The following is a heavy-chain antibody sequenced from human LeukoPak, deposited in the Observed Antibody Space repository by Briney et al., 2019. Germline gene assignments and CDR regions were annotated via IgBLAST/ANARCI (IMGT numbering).Heavy chain of an antibody. CDR1: GFTFSSNV. Sequence: GGSLRLSCAASGFTFSSNVMSWVRQAPGKGLEWVSAISGSGGSTYYADSVKGRFTISRDNSKNTLYLQMNSLRAEDTAVYYCSVGRLVADYWGQGTLVTVSS. CDR2: ISGSGGST. CDR3: SVGRLVADY. D-gene: IGHD3-9*01. V-gene: IGHV3-23*01. J-gene: IGHJ4*02.